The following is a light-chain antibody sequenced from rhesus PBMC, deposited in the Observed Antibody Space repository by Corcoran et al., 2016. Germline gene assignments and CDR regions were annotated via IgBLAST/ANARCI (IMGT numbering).Light chain of an antibody. CDR2: KAS. J-gene: IGKJ2*01. CDR1: QSISRW. CDR3: LRYGSSPYS. Sequence: DIQMTQSPSSLSASVGDTVTITCRASQSISRWLDWYQQKPGKAPKLLIYKASSFKSGVPSRFSGSGSGTDFTLTTSSLQPEDVATYYCLRYGSSPYSFGQGTKVDIK. V-gene: IGKV1-22*01.